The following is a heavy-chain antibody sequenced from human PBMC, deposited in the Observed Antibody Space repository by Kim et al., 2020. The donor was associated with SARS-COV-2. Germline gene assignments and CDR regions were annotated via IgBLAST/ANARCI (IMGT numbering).Heavy chain of an antibody. CDR3: ARESQPLVVPHFDY. D-gene: IGHD2-15*01. Sequence: GGSLRLSCAASGFTFSSYAMHWVRQAPGKGLEWVAVISYDGSNKYYADSVKGRFTISRDNSKNTLYLQMNSLRAEDTAVYYCARESQPLVVPHFDYWGQG. CDR2: ISYDGSNK. V-gene: IGHV3-30*04. J-gene: IGHJ4*02. CDR1: GFTFSSYA.